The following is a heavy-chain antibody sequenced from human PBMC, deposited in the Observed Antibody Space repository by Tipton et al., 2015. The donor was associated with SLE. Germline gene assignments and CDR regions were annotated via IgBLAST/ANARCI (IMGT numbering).Heavy chain of an antibody. J-gene: IGHJ4*02. CDR3: ARDVAVAGSGY. CDR2: IYYSGST. V-gene: IGHV4-59*11. Sequence: TLSLTCTVSGGSISSHYWSWIRQPPGKGLEWIGYIYYSGSTNYNPSLKSRVTISVDTSKNQFSLKLSSVTAADTAVYYCARDVAVAGSGYWGQGTLVTVSS. D-gene: IGHD6-19*01. CDR1: GGSISSHY.